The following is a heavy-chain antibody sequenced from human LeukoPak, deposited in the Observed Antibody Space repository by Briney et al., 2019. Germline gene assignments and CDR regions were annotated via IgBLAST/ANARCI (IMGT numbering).Heavy chain of an antibody. CDR1: GYTFTSYG. Sequence: VASVKVSCKASGYTFTSYGISWVRQAPGQGLEWMGWISAYNGNTNYAQKLQGRVTMTTDTSTSTAYMELRSLRSDDTAVYYCARPRAPVTRISSFDIWGQGTMVTVSS. CDR3: ARPRAPVTRISSFDI. J-gene: IGHJ3*02. CDR2: ISAYNGNT. D-gene: IGHD4-17*01. V-gene: IGHV1-18*01.